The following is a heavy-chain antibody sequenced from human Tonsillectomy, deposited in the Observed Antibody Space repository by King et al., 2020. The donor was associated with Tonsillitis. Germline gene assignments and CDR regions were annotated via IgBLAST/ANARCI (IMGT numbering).Heavy chain of an antibody. CDR2: VIGDGGST. CDR1: GFTFDDYV. D-gene: IGHD2-15*01. Sequence: VQLVESGGGVVQPGGSLRLSCAASGFTFDDYVMHWVRQAPGKGLEWGSLVIGDGGSTYYAASVKGRFTISSDNSKNSLYLQMNSLSTEDTALYYCAKDMGRCLDYWGQGTLVTVSS. J-gene: IGHJ4*02. CDR3: AKDMGRCLDY. V-gene: IGHV3-43*02.